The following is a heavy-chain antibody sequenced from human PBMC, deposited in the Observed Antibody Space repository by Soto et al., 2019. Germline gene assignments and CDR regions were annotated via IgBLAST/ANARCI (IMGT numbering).Heavy chain of an antibody. CDR3: ARDGAGRRNWFDP. CDR2: INHDGSST. CDR1: GFTFSSYW. D-gene: IGHD3-16*01. V-gene: IGHV3-74*01. J-gene: IGHJ5*02. Sequence: EVQLVESGGGLVQPGGSLRLSCAASGFTFSSYWMHWVRQAPGKGLVWVSRINHDGSSTRYADLGKGRFTISRDNARNTIYLQMNSLRAEDTAVYHCARDGAGRRNWFDPWGQGTLVTVSS.